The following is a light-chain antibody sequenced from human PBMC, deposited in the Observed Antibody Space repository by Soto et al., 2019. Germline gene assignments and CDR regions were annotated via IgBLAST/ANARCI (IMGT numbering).Light chain of an antibody. CDR1: QSISGY. J-gene: IGKJ5*01. Sequence: DIQMTQSPSSLSASVGDRVTITCLASQSISGYLNWYQQKPGKAPKLLIYAASSLQSGVPSRFSGSGSGTDFTLTISSLQPEDFATYYCQQSYSTPITFGQGTRLEI. CDR2: AAS. V-gene: IGKV1-39*01. CDR3: QQSYSTPIT.